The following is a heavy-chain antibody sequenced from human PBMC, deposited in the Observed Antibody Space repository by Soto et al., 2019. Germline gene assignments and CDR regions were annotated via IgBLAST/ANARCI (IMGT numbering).Heavy chain of an antibody. V-gene: IGHV5-51*01. D-gene: IGHD4-4*01. CDR3: ARGGYSGDYYFDY. Sequence: HGEFLKISCKGSGYTFTSYWIGWVRQMPGKGLEWMGIIYPGDSDTRYSPSFQGQVTISADKSITTAYLQWSSLKASDTAMYYCARGGYSGDYYFDYWGQGTLVTVSS. J-gene: IGHJ4*02. CDR2: IYPGDSDT. CDR1: GYTFTSYW.